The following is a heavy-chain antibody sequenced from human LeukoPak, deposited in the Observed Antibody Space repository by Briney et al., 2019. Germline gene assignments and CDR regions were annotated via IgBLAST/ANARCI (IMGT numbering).Heavy chain of an antibody. CDR2: TYYRSKWNN. V-gene: IGHV6-1*01. CDR3: ARGRNSGFDY. CDR1: GDSVSGNSAVA. Sequence: SQTLSLTCAISGDSVSGNSAVAWNWLRQSPSRGLEWLGRTYYRSKWNNDYAVSVKSRITFNPDTSKNQFSLHLNSVTPDDTAVYYCARGRNSGFDYWGQGTLVTVSS. J-gene: IGHJ4*02. D-gene: IGHD2/OR15-2a*01.